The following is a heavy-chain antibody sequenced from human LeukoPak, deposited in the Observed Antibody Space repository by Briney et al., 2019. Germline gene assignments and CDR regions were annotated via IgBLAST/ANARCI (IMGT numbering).Heavy chain of an antibody. CDR1: GFTFSSYW. CDR3: AREGPGYCSSTSCYGAFDI. D-gene: IGHD2-2*01. Sequence: PGGSLRLSCAASGFTFSSYWMSWVRQAPGKGLEWVANIKQDGSEKYYVDSVKGRFTISRDNAKNSLYLQMNSLRDEDTAVYYCAREGPGYCSSTSCYGAFDIWGQGTMVTVSS. CDR2: IKQDGSEK. V-gene: IGHV3-7*01. J-gene: IGHJ3*02.